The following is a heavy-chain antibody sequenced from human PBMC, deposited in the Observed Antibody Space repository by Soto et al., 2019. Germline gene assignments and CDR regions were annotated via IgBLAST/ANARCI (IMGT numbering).Heavy chain of an antibody. CDR2: VYYSGTT. CDR1: GGSVSDKTYY. V-gene: IGHV4-61*01. Sequence: SETLSLTCSVSGGSVSDKTYYWSCIRQPPGKRLEWIGYVYYSGTTNYNPSLKSRVTISVDLSKNRFSLRLSSVTTADTALYYCARTTAVPNTPRSRYFFDYWGQGTLVTVSS. CDR3: ARTTAVPNTPRSRYFFDY. J-gene: IGHJ4*02. D-gene: IGHD4-17*01.